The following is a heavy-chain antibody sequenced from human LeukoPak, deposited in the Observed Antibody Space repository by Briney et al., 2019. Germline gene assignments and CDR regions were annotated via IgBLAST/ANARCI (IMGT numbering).Heavy chain of an antibody. CDR2: ISYDGSNK. V-gene: IGHV3-30-3*01. J-gene: IGHJ4*02. CDR1: GFTFSSYA. CDR3: ARDPRNWNYVDY. Sequence: GGSLRLSCAVSGFTFSSYAMHWVRQAPGKGLEWVAVISYDGSNKYYADSVKGRFTISRDNSKNTLYLQMNSLRAEDTAVYYCARDPRNWNYVDYWGQGTLVTVSS. D-gene: IGHD1-20*01.